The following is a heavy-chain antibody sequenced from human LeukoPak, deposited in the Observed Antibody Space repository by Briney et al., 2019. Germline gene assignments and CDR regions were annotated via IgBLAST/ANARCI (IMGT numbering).Heavy chain of an antibody. CDR1: GGSISSSIYY. J-gene: IGHJ4*02. D-gene: IGHD1-7*01. V-gene: IGHV4-39*01. CDR2: IYLTGGT. CDR3: SAERAGTIVDF. Sequence: SETLSLTCTVSGGSISSSIYYWGWIRQPPGKGLEWIGSIYLTGGTYSNPSLQSRLTMSIDTSANQFSLRLNSVTAADTAVYYCSAERAGTIVDFWGQGTLVTVSS.